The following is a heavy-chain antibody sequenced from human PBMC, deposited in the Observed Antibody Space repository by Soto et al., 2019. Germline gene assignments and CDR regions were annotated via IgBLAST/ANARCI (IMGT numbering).Heavy chain of an antibody. J-gene: IGHJ4*02. CDR1: GYTFSDYY. Sequence: QVQLVESGGDLVKPGGSLRLSCAASGYTFSDYYMSWIRQAPGKGLEWISYIDTSGTKIYYADSVNGRFTITRDNAKNSLYLEMNSLRDEDPAVYYCASHYDMWSSYISPVDYWGQGTLVTVSS. D-gene: IGHD3-3*01. CDR3: ASHYDMWSSYISPVDY. CDR2: IDTSGTKI. V-gene: IGHV3-11*01.